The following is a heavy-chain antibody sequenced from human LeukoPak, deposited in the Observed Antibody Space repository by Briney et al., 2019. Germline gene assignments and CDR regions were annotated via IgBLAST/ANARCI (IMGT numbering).Heavy chain of an antibody. CDR1: GYTFTGYY. Sequence: ASVKVSCKASGYTFTGYYMHWVRQAPGQGLEWMGWINANSGGTNYAQKFQGRVTMTRDTSISTAYMELSRLRSDDTAVYYCARSFSLVVPAAMGYWGQGTLVTVSS. CDR2: INANSGGT. D-gene: IGHD2-2*01. CDR3: ARSFSLVVPAAMGY. J-gene: IGHJ4*02. V-gene: IGHV1-2*02.